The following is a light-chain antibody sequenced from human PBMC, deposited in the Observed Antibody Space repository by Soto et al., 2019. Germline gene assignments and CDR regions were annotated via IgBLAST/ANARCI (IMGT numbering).Light chain of an antibody. J-gene: IGLJ2*01. CDR1: SRDVGSYNL. CDR3: CSYAGSSNDVV. CDR2: EGS. Sequence: QSALTQPASVSGSPGQSITISCTGTSRDVGSYNLVSWYQQHPGKAPKLMIYEGSKRPSGVSNRFSGSKSGTTASLTISGLHAEDEDDSYCCSYAGSSNDVVFGGGTKLTVL. V-gene: IGLV2-23*01.